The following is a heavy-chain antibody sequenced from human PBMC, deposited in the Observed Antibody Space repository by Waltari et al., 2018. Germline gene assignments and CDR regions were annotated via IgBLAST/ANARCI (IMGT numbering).Heavy chain of an antibody. CDR1: GGTFSSYA. D-gene: IGHD1-26*01. CDR3: ARGGGATDY. J-gene: IGHJ4*02. Sequence: QDQLIQSRAEVKKPGSSVKVSCKASGGTFSSYAISWVRQAPGQGLEWMGGIIPIFGTASYAQKFQGRVTITTDESTSTAYMELSRLRSEDTAVYDCARGGGATDYWGQGTLVTVSS. V-gene: IGHV1-69*05. CDR2: IIPIFGTA.